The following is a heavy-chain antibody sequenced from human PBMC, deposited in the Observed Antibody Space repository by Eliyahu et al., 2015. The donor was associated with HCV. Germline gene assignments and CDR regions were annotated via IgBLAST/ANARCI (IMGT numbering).Heavy chain of an antibody. D-gene: IGHD3-16*01. J-gene: IGHJ4*01. CDR3: VKEASRSFATH. CDR1: GFPFRGYA. CDR2: INGRGDRT. Sequence: EVQLLESGGGLVQPGGSLRLSCAVXGFPFRGYAMSWVRQSPGKGLDWVSAINGRGDRTYYAASVQGRFTISRDNSKNTLSLQMNSLRVEDTAVYYCVKEASRSFATHWGHGALVTVSS. V-gene: IGHV3-23*01.